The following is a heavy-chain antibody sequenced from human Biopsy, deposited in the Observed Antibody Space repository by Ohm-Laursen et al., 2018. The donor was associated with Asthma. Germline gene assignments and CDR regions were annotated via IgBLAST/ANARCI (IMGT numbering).Heavy chain of an antibody. CDR2: ISFDGSNK. CDR1: GFTFSNYG. D-gene: IGHD1-26*01. V-gene: IGHV3-30*18. J-gene: IGHJ4*02. Sequence: SLRLSCTAFGFTFSNYGMHWVRQAPGKGLDWVAVISFDGSNKNYTDSVKGRFTISRDNSRNTLHLQMNSLRAEDTAVYYCAKDVFPGWELRRGPDYWGQGTLVHVSS. CDR3: AKDVFPGWELRRGPDY.